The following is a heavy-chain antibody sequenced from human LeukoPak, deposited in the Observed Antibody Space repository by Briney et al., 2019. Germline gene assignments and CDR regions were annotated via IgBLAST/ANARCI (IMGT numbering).Heavy chain of an antibody. D-gene: IGHD5-18*01. CDR3: ARSFRGYSQGYYYYAMDV. CDR2: MYHSGST. Sequence: SETLSLTCTVSGGSISSYFWSWIRQSPGKGLEWIGLMYHSGSTNYNPSLKSRVIMSQDTSTNQISLQVNSVTAADSAVYYCARSFRGYSQGYYYYAMDVWGQGTTVTVFS. J-gene: IGHJ6*02. CDR1: GGSISSYF. V-gene: IGHV4-59*01.